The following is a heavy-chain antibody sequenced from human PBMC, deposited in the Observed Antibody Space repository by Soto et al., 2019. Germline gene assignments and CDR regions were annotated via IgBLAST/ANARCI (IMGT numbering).Heavy chain of an antibody. CDR3: AKGGHYFDGSGYYS. V-gene: IGHV3-74*01. CDR2: INRDGSST. CDR1: GFTFSSYW. J-gene: IGHJ4*02. Sequence: GGSLRLSCAASGFTFSSYWMHWVRQAPGKGLVWVSRINRDGSSTSYADSVKGRFTISRDNSKNTLYLQMNSLRAEDTAVYYCAKGGHYFDGSGYYSWGQGTLVTVSS. D-gene: IGHD3-22*01.